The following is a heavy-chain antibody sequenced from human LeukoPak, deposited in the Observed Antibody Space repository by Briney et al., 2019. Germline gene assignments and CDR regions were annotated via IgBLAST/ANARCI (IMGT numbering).Heavy chain of an antibody. V-gene: IGHV4-34*01. D-gene: IGHD6-6*01. Sequence: SSETLSLTCAVYGGSFSGYYWSWLRHPPGKGLEWCGKISHSGSNNYNPSHKTRVTISVTTSKNQSSLQLSSVTAADTAVYYCARVATKDRIAGHPDYWGQGTLVTVSS. CDR1: GGSFSGYY. CDR2: ISHSGSN. CDR3: ARVATKDRIAGHPDY. J-gene: IGHJ4*02.